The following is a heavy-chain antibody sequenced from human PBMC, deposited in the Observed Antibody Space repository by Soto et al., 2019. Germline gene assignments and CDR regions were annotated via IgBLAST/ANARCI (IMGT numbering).Heavy chain of an antibody. CDR3: ARGVGENDY. CDR2: ISSSSSYI. Sequence: EVQLVESGGGLVKPGGSLRLSCAASGFTFSSYSMNWVRQTPGKGLEWVSSISSSSSYIYYADSVKGRSTISRDNAKNSLYLQMNSLRAEDTAVYYCARGVGENDYWGQGTLVTVSS. CDR1: GFTFSSYS. J-gene: IGHJ4*02. V-gene: IGHV3-21*01.